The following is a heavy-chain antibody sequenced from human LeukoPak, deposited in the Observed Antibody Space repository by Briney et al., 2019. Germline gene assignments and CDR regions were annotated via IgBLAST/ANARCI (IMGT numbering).Heavy chain of an antibody. CDR2: IWYDGSNR. Sequence: QSGGSLRLSCAAYGFTFRNYGMHWVRQAPGKGLEWVAVIWYDGSNRYYADSVKGRFTMSRDNSKNTLFLQMNSLRVDDTAVYYCARDRSVRYFDLWGHGTLVTVSS. D-gene: IGHD3-3*01. CDR3: ARDRSVRYFDL. CDR1: GFTFRNYG. J-gene: IGHJ2*01. V-gene: IGHV3-33*01.